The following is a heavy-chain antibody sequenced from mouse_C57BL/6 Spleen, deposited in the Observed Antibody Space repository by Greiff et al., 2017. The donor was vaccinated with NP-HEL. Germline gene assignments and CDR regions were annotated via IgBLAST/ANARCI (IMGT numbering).Heavy chain of an antibody. V-gene: IGHV1-61*01. CDR1: GYTFTSYW. CDR3: ARDYYYGSSLFDY. J-gene: IGHJ2*01. Sequence: QVQLQQPGAELVRPGSSVKLSCKASGYTFTSYWMDWVKQRPGQGLEWIGNIYPSDSETHYNQKFKDKATLTVDKSSSTAYMQLSSLTSEDSAVYYCARDYYYGSSLFDYWGQGTTLTVSS. D-gene: IGHD1-1*01. CDR2: IYPSDSET.